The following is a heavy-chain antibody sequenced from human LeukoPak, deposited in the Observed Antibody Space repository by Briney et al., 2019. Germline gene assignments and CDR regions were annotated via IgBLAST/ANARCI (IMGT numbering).Heavy chain of an antibody. V-gene: IGHV3-21*01. Sequence: GGSLRLSCAASGFTFSSYSMNWVRQAPGKGLEWVSSISSSSSYIYYADSVKGRFTISRDNAKNSLYLQMNSLRAADTAVYYCARDRSSSWYPEVWGKGTTVTVSS. CDR3: ARDRSSSWYPEV. CDR2: ISSSSSYI. J-gene: IGHJ6*04. CDR1: GFTFSSYS. D-gene: IGHD6-13*01.